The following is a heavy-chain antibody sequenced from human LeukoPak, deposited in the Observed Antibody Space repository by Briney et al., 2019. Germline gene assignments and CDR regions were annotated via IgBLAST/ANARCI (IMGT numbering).Heavy chain of an antibody. CDR1: GFTFSSYE. CDR2: ISSSGSTI. D-gene: IGHD6-19*01. CDR3: AKAIAVAGTGAFDY. V-gene: IGHV3-48*03. J-gene: IGHJ4*02. Sequence: GGSLRLSCAASGFTFSSYEMNWVRQAPGKGLEWVSYISSSGSTIYYADSVKGRFTISRDNSKNTLYLQMNSLRAEDTAVYYCAKAIAVAGTGAFDYWGQGTLVTVSS.